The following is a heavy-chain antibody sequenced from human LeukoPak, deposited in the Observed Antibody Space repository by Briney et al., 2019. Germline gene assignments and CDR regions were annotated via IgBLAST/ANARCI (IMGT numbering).Heavy chain of an antibody. CDR3: ARHLDWFDP. Sequence: SETLSLTCTVSGGSISSSSYYWGWIRQPPGKGLEWVGSIYYSGSTYYNPSLKSRVTISVDTSKNQFSLKLSSVTAADTAVYYCARHLDWFDPWGQGTLVTVSS. V-gene: IGHV4-39*01. CDR2: IYYSGST. CDR1: GGSISSSSYY. J-gene: IGHJ5*02.